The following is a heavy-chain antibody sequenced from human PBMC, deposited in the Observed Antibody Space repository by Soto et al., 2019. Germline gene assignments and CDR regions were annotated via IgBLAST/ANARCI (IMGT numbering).Heavy chain of an antibody. CDR3: ARAPIIIAVAGCFDY. CDR1: GYTFTSYG. CDR2: ISAYNGNT. D-gene: IGHD6-19*01. J-gene: IGHJ4*02. Sequence: ASVKVSCKASGYTFTSYGISWVRQAPGQGLEWMGWISAYNGNTNYAQKLQGRVTMTTDTSTSTAYMELRSLRSDDTAVYYCARAPIIIAVAGCFDYWGQGTLVTVSS. V-gene: IGHV1-18*01.